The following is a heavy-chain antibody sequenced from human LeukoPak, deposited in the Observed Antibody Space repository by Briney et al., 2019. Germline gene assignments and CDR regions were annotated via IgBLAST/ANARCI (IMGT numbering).Heavy chain of an antibody. V-gene: IGHV3-23*01. Sequence: PGGSLILSCASSGFTFSSYAMSWVRPAPGKGLEWVSAISGSGGSTYYSDSVKGRFTISRDNSKNTLFKQMTSLRAEDTVVFYCAKFLAAADNFDSWGQGTLVTVSS. CDR1: GFTFSSYA. D-gene: IGHD2/OR15-2a*01. CDR2: ISGSGGST. J-gene: IGHJ4*02. CDR3: AKFLAAADNFDS.